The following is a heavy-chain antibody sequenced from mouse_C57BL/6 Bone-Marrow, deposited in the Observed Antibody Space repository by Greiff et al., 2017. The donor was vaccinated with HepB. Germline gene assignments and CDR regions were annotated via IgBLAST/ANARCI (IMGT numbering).Heavy chain of an antibody. CDR1: GYTFTSYG. Sequence: VKLVESGAELARPGASVKLSCKASGYTFTSYGISWVKQRTGQGLEWIGEIYPRSGNTYYNEKFKGKATLTADKSSSTAYMELRSLTSEDSAVYFCASELRFDYWGQGTTLTVSS. V-gene: IGHV1-81*01. CDR2: IYPRSGNT. CDR3: ASELRFDY. J-gene: IGHJ2*01. D-gene: IGHD1-1*01.